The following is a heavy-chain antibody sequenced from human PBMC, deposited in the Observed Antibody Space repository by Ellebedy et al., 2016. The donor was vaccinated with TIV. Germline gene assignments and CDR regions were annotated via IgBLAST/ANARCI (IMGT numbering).Heavy chain of an antibody. V-gene: IGHV3-48*01. D-gene: IGHD3-3*01. CDR1: GCSFSRYS. Sequence: PSETLSLTFSAPGCSFSRYSWHWVRQAPAKGLERLSFISSSSSTIYYADSVQGRFTISRDNAKNSLYLQMNSLRVEDTAVYYCAGRLLEWLSWGQGTLVTVSS. CDR3: AGRLLEWLS. CDR2: ISSSSSTI. J-gene: IGHJ4*02.